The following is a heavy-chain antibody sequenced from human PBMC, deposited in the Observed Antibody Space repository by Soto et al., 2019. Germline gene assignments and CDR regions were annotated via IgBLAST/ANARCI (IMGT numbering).Heavy chain of an antibody. CDR2: ISGSDDST. D-gene: IGHD6-6*01. CDR1: GFTFSSYA. V-gene: IGHV3-23*01. CDR3: AKRSSSSTFDY. Sequence: EVQLLESGGGLVQPWESLRLSCAASGFTFSSYAMSWVRQAPGKGLAWVSVISGSDDSTYYADSVKGRFTIARDNSKNTLYLQMTSLRAEDTAVYYCAKRSSSSTFDYWGQGTLVTVSS. J-gene: IGHJ4*02.